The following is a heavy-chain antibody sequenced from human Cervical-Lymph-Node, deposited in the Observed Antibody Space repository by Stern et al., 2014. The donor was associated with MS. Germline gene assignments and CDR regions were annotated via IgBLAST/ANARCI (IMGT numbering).Heavy chain of an antibody. CDR2: MNPIAGNI. J-gene: IGHJ4*02. Sequence: QVQLVQSGAAVKNPGASVKVSCKTSGYTFSTHDLNWVRQATGQGLEWMGWMNPIAGNIGYTQKFRARVSMATHTSTSTASMELTSLTSEDTAIYYSARRDCSGGSCYMGVSHWGQGTLVTVSS. CDR1: GYTFSTHD. V-gene: IGHV1-8*01. D-gene: IGHD2-15*01. CDR3: ARRDCSGGSCYMGVSH.